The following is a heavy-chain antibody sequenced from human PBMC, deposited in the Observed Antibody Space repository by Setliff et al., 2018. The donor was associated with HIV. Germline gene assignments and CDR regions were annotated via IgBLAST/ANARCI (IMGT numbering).Heavy chain of an antibody. Sequence: SETLSLTCTVSGGSISSTNYYWSWIRQPAGKGLEWIGRMYSSGSTNYDPSLKSRVTMSVDTSKNQFSLNLSSVTAADTAVYYCVREGSSTSPIPLWGQGILVTVSS. CDR1: GGSISSTNYY. D-gene: IGHD2-2*01. CDR3: VREGSSTSPIPL. V-gene: IGHV4-61*02. CDR2: MYSSGST. J-gene: IGHJ4*02.